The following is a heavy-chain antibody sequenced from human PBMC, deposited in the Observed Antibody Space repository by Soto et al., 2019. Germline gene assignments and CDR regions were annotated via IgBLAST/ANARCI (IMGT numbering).Heavy chain of an antibody. CDR2: ISYDGSNK. Sequence: QVQLVESGGGVVQPGRSLRLSCAASGFTFSSYAMHWVRQAPGKGLEWVAVISYDGSNKYYADSVKGRFTISRDNSKNTLYLQMNSLRAEDTAVYYCARGGGLGAGIVATMDYWGQGILVTVSS. CDR1: GFTFSSYA. D-gene: IGHD5-12*01. CDR3: ARGGGLGAGIVATMDY. V-gene: IGHV3-30-3*01. J-gene: IGHJ4*02.